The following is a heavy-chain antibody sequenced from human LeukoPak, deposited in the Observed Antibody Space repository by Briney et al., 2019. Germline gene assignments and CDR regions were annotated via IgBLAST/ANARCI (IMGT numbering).Heavy chain of an antibody. CDR1: GGSISSGGYS. CDR3: ARDTTSGPTLED. D-gene: IGHD2-2*01. Sequence: SQTLSLTCAVSGGSISSGGYSWSWIRQPPGKGLEWIGNLYYSGTTHYNPSLKSRVTISVDKSKNQFSLNLSSVTAADTAVYYCARDTTSGPTLEDWGQGTLVTVSS. V-gene: IGHV4-30-4*07. J-gene: IGHJ4*02. CDR2: LYYSGTT.